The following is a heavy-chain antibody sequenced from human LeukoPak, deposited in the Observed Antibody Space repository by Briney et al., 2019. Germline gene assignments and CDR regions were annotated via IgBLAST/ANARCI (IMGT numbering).Heavy chain of an antibody. CDR2: INPNSDDT. Sequence: GASVKVSCKASGYAFIGYYMHWLRQAPGQGLEWMAWINPNSDDTSYAQKFRGRVTMTRDTSISTAYMELKSLKSDDTAVYYCARDKGDGYNLAFDYWGQGSLVTVSS. J-gene: IGHJ4*02. V-gene: IGHV1-2*02. CDR1: GYAFIGYY. D-gene: IGHD5-24*01. CDR3: ARDKGDGYNLAFDY.